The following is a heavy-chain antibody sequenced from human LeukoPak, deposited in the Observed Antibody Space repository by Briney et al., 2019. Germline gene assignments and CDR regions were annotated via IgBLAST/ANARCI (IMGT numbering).Heavy chain of an antibody. V-gene: IGHV1-46*01. CDR3: AREEYGKELGGISGNFQH. CDR1: GYTFTSYY. Sequence: GASVTVPFKASGYTFTSYYIHWVRQAPGQGLEWMGIINPSGGGTSYAQKFQGRLTVTRDTSTSAVYMELSSLRSEDTALYYCAREEYGKELGGISGNFQHWGQGTLVTASS. CDR2: INPSGGGT. D-gene: IGHD3-10*01. J-gene: IGHJ1*01.